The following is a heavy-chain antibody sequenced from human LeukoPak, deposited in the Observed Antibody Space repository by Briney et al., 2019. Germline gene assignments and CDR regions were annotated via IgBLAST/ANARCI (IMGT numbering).Heavy chain of an antibody. CDR3: DLVGVVRYAFDI. CDR1: GGSISSSSYY. CDR2: IYYSGST. J-gene: IGHJ3*02. Sequence: MTSETLSLTCTVSGGSISSSSYYWGWIRQPPGKGLEWIGSIYYSGSTYYNPSLKSRVTISVDTSKNQFSLKLSSVTAADTAVYYCDLVGVVRYAFDIWGQGTMVTVSS. D-gene: IGHD2-15*01. V-gene: IGHV4-39*01.